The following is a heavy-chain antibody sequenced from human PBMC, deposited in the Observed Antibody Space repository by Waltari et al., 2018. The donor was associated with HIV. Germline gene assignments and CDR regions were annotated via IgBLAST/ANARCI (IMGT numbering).Heavy chain of an antibody. V-gene: IGHV1-69*01. CDR1: GGTFRSYA. Sequence: MQLVQYGAEVKKQGTSVKITCKDTGGTFRSYAISWVRQAPGQGLEWMGGIIPIFGTANYAQKFQGRVTITADESTSTAYMELSSLRSEDTAVYYCARGDSSGYYSVDYLGQGTLVTVSS. CDR2: IIPIFGTA. D-gene: IGHD3-22*01. CDR3: ARGDSSGYYSVDY. J-gene: IGHJ4*02.